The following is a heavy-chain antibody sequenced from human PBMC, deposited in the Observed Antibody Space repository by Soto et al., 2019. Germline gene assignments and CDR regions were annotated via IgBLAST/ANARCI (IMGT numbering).Heavy chain of an antibody. CDR3: ARVAVGPVTVTTSRSGYFDL. CDR1: GFTVSSNY. Sequence: GGSLRLSCAASGFTVSSNYMSWVRQAPGKGLEWVSVIYSGGSTYYADSVKGRFTISRDNSKNTLYLQMNSLRAEDTAVYYCARVAVGPVTVTTSRSGYFDLWSRGTLVTVSS. D-gene: IGHD4-17*01. V-gene: IGHV3-66*01. J-gene: IGHJ2*01. CDR2: IYSGGST.